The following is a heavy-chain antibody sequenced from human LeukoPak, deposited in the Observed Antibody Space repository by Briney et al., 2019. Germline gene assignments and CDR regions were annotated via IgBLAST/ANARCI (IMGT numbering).Heavy chain of an antibody. CDR1: GYTFTGYY. J-gene: IGHJ4*02. Sequence: ASVKVSCKASGYTFTGYYMHWVRQAPGQGLEWMGWINPNSGGTNYAQKFQGWVTMTRDTSISTAYMELSRLRSDDTAVYYCARGGRRQQLGLALFDYWGQGTLVTVSS. V-gene: IGHV1-2*04. CDR3: ARGGRRQQLGLALFDY. CDR2: INPNSGGT. D-gene: IGHD6-13*01.